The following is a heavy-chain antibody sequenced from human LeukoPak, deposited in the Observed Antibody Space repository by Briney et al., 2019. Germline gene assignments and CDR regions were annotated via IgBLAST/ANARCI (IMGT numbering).Heavy chain of an antibody. CDR2: INHSGSI. D-gene: IGHD4-17*01. J-gene: IGHJ4*02. CDR1: IESFSGYP. V-gene: IGHV4-34*01. CDR3: ARGRGDEYGDYDY. Sequence: SETLSLTCAVYIESFSGYPWSWIRQPRGKGVEWIGEINHSGSINYNPSVRSRVTISEDTSKNQFSLKLNSVSAADTAVYYCARGRGDEYGDYDYWGQGSLVTVSS.